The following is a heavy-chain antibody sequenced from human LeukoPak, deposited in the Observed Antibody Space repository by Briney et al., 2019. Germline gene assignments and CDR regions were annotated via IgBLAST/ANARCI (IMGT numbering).Heavy chain of an antibody. CDR1: GFTFSTYW. CDR3: VRSMATITFSFDY. V-gene: IGHV3-7*01. CDR2: INQDGSEE. Sequence: GGSLRLSCAASGFTFSTYWMSWVRQAPGKGLEWVANINQDGSEEYYVDSVKGRFTISRDNAKNSLYLQMNSLRAEDTAVYYCVRSMATITFSFDYWGQGTLVTVSS. D-gene: IGHD5-24*01. J-gene: IGHJ4*02.